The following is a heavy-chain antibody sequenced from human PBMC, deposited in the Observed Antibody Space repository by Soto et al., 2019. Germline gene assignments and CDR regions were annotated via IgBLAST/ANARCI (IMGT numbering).Heavy chain of an antibody. CDR2: IYHSGST. D-gene: IGHD4-17*01. V-gene: IGHV4-30-2*01. Sequence: QLQLQESGSGLVKPSQTLSLTCAVSGGSISSGGYSWSWIRQPPEKALEWIGYIYHSGSTYYNPFHNSRVTISVDRSKYKFSLKLSSVTVADTAVYYCARVVVIGGDYRYFDYWGQGTLVTVFS. J-gene: IGHJ4*02. CDR3: ARVVVIGGDYRYFDY. CDR1: GGSISSGGYS.